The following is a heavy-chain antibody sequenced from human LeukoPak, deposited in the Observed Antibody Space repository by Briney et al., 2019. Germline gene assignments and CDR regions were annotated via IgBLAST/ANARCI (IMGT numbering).Heavy chain of an antibody. CDR1: GYTFTGYY. CDR2: INPNSGGT. Sequence: ASVKVSCKASGYTFTGYYMHWVRQAPGQGLEWMGWINPNSGGTIYAQKFQGRVTMTRDTSISTAYMELSRLRSDDTAVYYCARSSIVVVTAKRLDYWGQGTLVTVSS. CDR3: ARSSIVVVTAKRLDY. J-gene: IGHJ4*02. D-gene: IGHD2-21*02. V-gene: IGHV1-2*02.